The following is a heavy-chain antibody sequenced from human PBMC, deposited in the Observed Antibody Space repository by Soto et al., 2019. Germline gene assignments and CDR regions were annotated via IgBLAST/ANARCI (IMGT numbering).Heavy chain of an antibody. CDR3: ARGPHFGSYYGWPSYFDY. CDR1: RGTLSTYG. Sequence: ASVKVSCKASRGTLSTYGITWVRQAPEKGLEWMGGIIPIFGTIKYAENFHGRVTITADESTSTAYMELSSLRSEDTAMYYCARGPHFGSYYGWPSYFDYWGQGTQVTVSS. J-gene: IGHJ4*02. D-gene: IGHD1-26*01. V-gene: IGHV1-69*13. CDR2: IIPIFGTI.